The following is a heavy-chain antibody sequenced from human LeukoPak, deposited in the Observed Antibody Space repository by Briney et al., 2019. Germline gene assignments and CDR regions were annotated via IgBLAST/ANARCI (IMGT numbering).Heavy chain of an antibody. V-gene: IGHV3-30*03. CDR3: ARNPGYCSSTSCYRMYYFDY. CDR1: GFTFSSYS. Sequence: PGGSLRLSCAASGFTFSSYSMNWVRQAPGKGLEWVAVISYDGSNKYYADSVKGRSTISRDNSKNTLYLQMNSLRAEDTAVHYCARNPGYCSSTSCYRMYYFDYWGQGTLVTVSS. CDR2: ISYDGSNK. J-gene: IGHJ4*02. D-gene: IGHD2-2*01.